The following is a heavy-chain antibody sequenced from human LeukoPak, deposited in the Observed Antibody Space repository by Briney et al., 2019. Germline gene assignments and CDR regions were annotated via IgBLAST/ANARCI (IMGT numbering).Heavy chain of an antibody. Sequence: ASVQVSCKASGGTFSSYAISWVRQAPGQGLEWMGGIIPIFGTANYAQKFQGRVTITTDESTSTAYMELSSLRSEDTAVYYCASGVGNYPRTHYYYYYMDVWGKGTTVTVSS. D-gene: IGHD1-7*01. CDR2: IIPIFGTA. CDR3: ASGVGNYPRTHYYYYYMDV. CDR1: GGTFSSYA. V-gene: IGHV1-69*05. J-gene: IGHJ6*03.